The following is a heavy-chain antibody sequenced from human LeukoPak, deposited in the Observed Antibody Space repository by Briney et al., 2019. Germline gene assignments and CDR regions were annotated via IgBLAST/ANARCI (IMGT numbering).Heavy chain of an antibody. J-gene: IGHJ1*01. CDR2: INWDGGST. CDR1: GFKFDDST. V-gene: IGHV3-43*01. Sequence: GGSLRLSCAASGFKFDDSTMHWVRQTPGKGLEWVSLINWDGGSTYYGDSVKGRFTISRDNSKNSLYLQMDRLTSEDTALYYCAKGDVESPTNFYHWGQGTLVTVSS. D-gene: IGHD3-3*01. CDR3: AKGDVESPTNFYH.